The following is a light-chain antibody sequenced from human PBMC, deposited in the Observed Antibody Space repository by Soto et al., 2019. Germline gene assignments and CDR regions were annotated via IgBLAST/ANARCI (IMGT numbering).Light chain of an antibody. J-gene: IGLJ1*01. CDR3: QSYDSSLSGYV. CDR2: ENN. V-gene: IGLV1-40*01. Sequence: QSVLTQPPSVSEAPGQRVTISCTGSRSNIGAGYEAHWYQQVPGTAPKLLIYENNNRPSGVPDRFSGSKSGTSASLAITGLQAEDEAEYYCQSYDSSLSGYVFGTGTSSPS. CDR1: RSNIGAGYE.